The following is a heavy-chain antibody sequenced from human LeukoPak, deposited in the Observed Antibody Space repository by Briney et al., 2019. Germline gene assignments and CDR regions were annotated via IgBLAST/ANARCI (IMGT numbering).Heavy chain of an antibody. D-gene: IGHD5-12*01. V-gene: IGHV4-4*02. CDR2: IYHSGST. Sequence: PSGTLSLTCAVSGGSITSSNWWSRVRQPPGKGLEWIGEIYHSGSTNYQPSLKSRVTMSVDKSKDQFSLKLTSVTAADTAVYYCVKRGNVANFDSWGQGILVTVSS. CDR3: VKRGNVANFDS. CDR1: GGSITSSNW. J-gene: IGHJ4*02.